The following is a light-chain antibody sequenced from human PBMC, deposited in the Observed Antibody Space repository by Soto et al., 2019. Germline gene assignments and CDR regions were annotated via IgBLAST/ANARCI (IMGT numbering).Light chain of an antibody. V-gene: IGKV1-5*03. CDR2: KAS. Sequence: DIQMTQSPSTLSASVGDRVTITCRASQSISSWLAWYQQKPGKAPKLLIYKASSLESGVPSRFSGSGSGTEFTLTISTLQPDDFATYYCQQYNSPFTFGPGTIVDIK. J-gene: IGKJ3*01. CDR3: QQYNSPFT. CDR1: QSISSW.